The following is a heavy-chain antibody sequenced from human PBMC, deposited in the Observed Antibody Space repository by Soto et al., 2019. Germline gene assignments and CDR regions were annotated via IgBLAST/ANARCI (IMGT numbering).Heavy chain of an antibody. D-gene: IGHD6-13*01. CDR3: ARGRSGYSSSWRPDYYYYMDV. CDR2: ISAYNGNT. CDR1: GYTFTSYG. Sequence: QVRLVQSGAEVKKPGASVKVSCKASGYTFTSYGISWVRQAPGQGLEWMGWISAYNGNTNYAQKLQGRVTMTTDTSTSTAYMELRSLRSDDTAVHYCARGRSGYSSSWRPDYYYYMDVWGKGTTVTVSS. V-gene: IGHV1-18*01. J-gene: IGHJ6*03.